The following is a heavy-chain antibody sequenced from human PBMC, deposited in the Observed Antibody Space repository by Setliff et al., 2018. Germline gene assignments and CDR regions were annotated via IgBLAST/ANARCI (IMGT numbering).Heavy chain of an antibody. CDR2: ISAYNGNT. D-gene: IGHD2-15*01. J-gene: IGHJ2*01. CDR3: ARVVGSGGNGGHWYFDL. Sequence: ASVKVSCKASGYTFTSYGISWVRQAPGQGLEWMGWISAYNGNTNYAQKLQGRVTMTTDTSTSTAYMELRSLRSDDTAVYYCARVVGSGGNGGHWYFDLWGRGTLVTV. V-gene: IGHV1-18*01. CDR1: GYTFTSYG.